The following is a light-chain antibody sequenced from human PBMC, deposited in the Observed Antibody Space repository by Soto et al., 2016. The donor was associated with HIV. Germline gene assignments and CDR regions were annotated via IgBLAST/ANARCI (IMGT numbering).Light chain of an antibody. CDR3: SSRDSSDSRLRV. CDR2: GKN. J-gene: IGLJ2*01. V-gene: IGLV3-19*01. Sequence: SSELTQDPGVSVALGQTVRITGQGDSLRNYYASWYQQKPRQAPVLVIYGKNNRPSGIPDRFSGSNSGNTASLTISGTQAEDEADYYCSSRDSSDSRLRVFGGGTKLTVL. CDR1: SLRNYY.